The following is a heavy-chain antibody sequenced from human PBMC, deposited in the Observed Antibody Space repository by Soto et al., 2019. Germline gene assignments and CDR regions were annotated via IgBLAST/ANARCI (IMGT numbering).Heavy chain of an antibody. D-gene: IGHD2-21*02. J-gene: IGHJ4*02. CDR3: ARRIVVVTAIDY. Sequence: QVQLVQSGAEEKKPGASVKVSCKASGYTFTSYAMHWVRQAPGQRLEWMGWINAGNGNTKYSQKFQGRVTITRGTSASTADMELSSLRSEDTAVYYCARRIVVVTAIDYWGQGTLVTVSS. V-gene: IGHV1-3*05. CDR2: INAGNGNT. CDR1: GYTFTSYA.